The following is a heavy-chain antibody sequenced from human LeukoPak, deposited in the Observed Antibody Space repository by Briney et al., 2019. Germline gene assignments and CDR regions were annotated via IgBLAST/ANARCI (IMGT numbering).Heavy chain of an antibody. D-gene: IGHD3-10*01. J-gene: IGHJ4*02. Sequence: PGRSLRLSCAASGFTFSSYGMHWVRQAPGKGLEWVAVISYDGSNKYYADSVKGRFTISRDDSKNTLYVQMNSLRVEDTAVYYCARAVQGVTLDCWGQGTLVTVSS. CDR2: ISYDGSNK. CDR1: GFTFSSYG. V-gene: IGHV3-30*03. CDR3: ARAVQGVTLDC.